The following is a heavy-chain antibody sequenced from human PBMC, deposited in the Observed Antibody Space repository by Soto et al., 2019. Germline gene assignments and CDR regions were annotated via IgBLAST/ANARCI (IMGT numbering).Heavy chain of an antibody. V-gene: IGHV5-10-1*01. CDR1: GYSFTSYW. CDR3: ARHLNSYGYRSYHYGMDG. J-gene: IGHJ6*02. CDR2: IDPSDSYT. Sequence: GESLKISCKGSGYSFTSYWISWVRQMPGKGLEWMGRIDPSDSYTNHSPSFQGHVTISADKSISTAYLQWSSLKASDTAMYSCARHLNSYGYRSYHYGMDGWGQGTTVTVSS. D-gene: IGHD5-18*01.